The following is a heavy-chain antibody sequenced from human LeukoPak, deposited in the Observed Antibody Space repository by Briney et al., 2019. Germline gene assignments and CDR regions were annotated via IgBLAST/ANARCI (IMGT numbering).Heavy chain of an antibody. CDR3: ARTGAPQQNYLDY. V-gene: IGHV3-11*06. J-gene: IGHJ4*02. Sequence: GGSLRLSCAASGFTFSDYYMSWIRQAPGKGLEWVSYISSSSSYTNYADSVKGRFTISRDNAKNSLYLQMNSLRAEDTAVYYCARTGAPQQNYLDYWGQGTLVTVSS. CDR2: ISSSSSYT. CDR1: GFTFSDYY. D-gene: IGHD7-27*01.